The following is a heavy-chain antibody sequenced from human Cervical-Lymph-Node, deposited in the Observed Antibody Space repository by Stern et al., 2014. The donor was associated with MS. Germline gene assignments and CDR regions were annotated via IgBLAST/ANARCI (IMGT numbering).Heavy chain of an antibody. J-gene: IGHJ4*02. CDR3: ARAYTYYSNSAGY. CDR2: IIPTFEKP. Sequence: VQLVESGAEVKKPGSSVKVSCKASGGTFSSYEITWVRQAPGQGLEGMGGIIPTFEKPTYAQKFQDRVTISADESTSTTYMELSSLKSEDTAIYFCARAYTYYSNSAGYWGQGTLVTVSS. CDR1: GGTFSSYE. D-gene: IGHD3-10*01. V-gene: IGHV1-69*01.